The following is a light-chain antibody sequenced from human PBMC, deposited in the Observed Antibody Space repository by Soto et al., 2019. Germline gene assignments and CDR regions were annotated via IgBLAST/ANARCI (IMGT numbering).Light chain of an antibody. CDR3: CSYGGSRNYV. CDR2: QVS. CDR1: SSDIGGYNF. Sequence: QSALTQPPSASGSPGQSVTISCTGTSSDIGGYNFVSWYRHHPGKAPQLLIYQVSQRPSGVPDRFSGSKSGNTASLTVSGPQAEDEAEYYCCSYGGSRNYVFGTGTKVT. V-gene: IGLV2-8*01. J-gene: IGLJ1*01.